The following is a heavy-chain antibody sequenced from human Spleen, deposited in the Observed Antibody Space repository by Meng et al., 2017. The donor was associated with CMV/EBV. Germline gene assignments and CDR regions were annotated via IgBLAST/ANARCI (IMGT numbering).Heavy chain of an antibody. CDR1: GGSISSSGYY. CDR2: VYHSGTT. J-gene: IGHJ4*02. CDR3: ARHGSGSYYGY. Sequence: SETLSLTCTVSGGSISSSGYYWGWIRQSPGKGLEWIGSVYHSGTTNYNPSLKSRVTISVDTSKNQFSLKLSSVTAADTAVYYCARHGSGSYYGYWGQGTLVTVSS. V-gene: IGHV4-39*07. D-gene: IGHD1-26*01.